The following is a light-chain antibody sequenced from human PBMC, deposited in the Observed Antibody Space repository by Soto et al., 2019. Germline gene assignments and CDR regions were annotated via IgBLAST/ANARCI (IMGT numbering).Light chain of an antibody. CDR3: QAYSTWPPIP. CDR1: QSVSSSY. J-gene: IGKJ5*01. CDR2: GAS. V-gene: IGKV3D-15*01. Sequence: EIVMTQSPATLSVSPGERATLSCIAIQSVSSSYLAWYKQKPGQAPRLLIYGASSRATGIPDRFSGSGSGTEFTLTISSLQSEDFAVYYWQAYSTWPPIPFGQGTRLEI.